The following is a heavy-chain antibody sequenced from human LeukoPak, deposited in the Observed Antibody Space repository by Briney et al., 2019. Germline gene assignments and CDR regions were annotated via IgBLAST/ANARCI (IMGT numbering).Heavy chain of an antibody. V-gene: IGHV3-30*02. Sequence: GSLRLSCAAAGFSFRRHPMFWVRQAPGKSLEWLAFIRFDGSETDYADSVKGRFTISRDNSKDTLYLQMNSLRAEDTARYYCASRPSGSDWGPFDFWGQGTLVSVSS. J-gene: IGHJ4*02. CDR1: GFSFRRHP. CDR3: ASRPSGSDWGPFDF. CDR2: IRFDGSET. D-gene: IGHD5-12*01.